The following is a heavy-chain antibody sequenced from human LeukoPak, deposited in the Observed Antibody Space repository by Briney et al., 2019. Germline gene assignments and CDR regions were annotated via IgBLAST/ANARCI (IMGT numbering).Heavy chain of an antibody. V-gene: IGHV3-21*06. Sequence: GGSLRLSCAASGFTFNTYSMNWARQAPGKGLEGVSSIDSSGGYMFYTDSVKGRFIISRDNAKDSLYLQMNNLRAEDTAVYYCLRGDRRDYWGQGTLVTVSS. CDR3: LRGDRRDY. CDR1: GFTFNTYS. CDR2: IDSSGGYM. J-gene: IGHJ4*02.